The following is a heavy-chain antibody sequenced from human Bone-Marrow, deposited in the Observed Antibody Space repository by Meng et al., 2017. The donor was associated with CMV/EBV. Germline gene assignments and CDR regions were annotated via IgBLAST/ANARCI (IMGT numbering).Heavy chain of an antibody. CDR2: INPNSGGT. Sequence: ASVKVSCKASGYTFTGYYMHWVRQAPGQGLEWMGWINPNSGGTNYAQKFQGRVTMTRDTSISTAYMELSRLRSEDTAVYYCARGYSYGFYYYYYGMDVWGQGTTVTVSS. J-gene: IGHJ6*02. CDR3: ARGYSYGFYYYYYGMDV. CDR1: GYTFTGYY. D-gene: IGHD5-18*01. V-gene: IGHV1-2*02.